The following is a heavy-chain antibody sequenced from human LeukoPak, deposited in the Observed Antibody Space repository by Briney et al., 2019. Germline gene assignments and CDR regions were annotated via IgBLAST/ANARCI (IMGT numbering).Heavy chain of an antibody. CDR3: ASGPRIVGATLRCYYYGMDV. CDR1: GFTFHDYA. V-gene: IGHV3-9*01. J-gene: IGHJ6*02. Sequence: PGRSLRLSCAASGFTFHDYAMHWVRQAPGKGLEWVSGISWNSGSIGYADSVKGRFTISRDNSKNTLYLQMNSLRAEDTAVYYCASGPRIVGATLRCYYYGMDVWGQGTTVTVSS. D-gene: IGHD1-26*01. CDR2: ISWNSGSI.